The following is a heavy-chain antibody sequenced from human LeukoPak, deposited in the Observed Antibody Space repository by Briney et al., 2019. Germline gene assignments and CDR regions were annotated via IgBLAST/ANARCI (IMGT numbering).Heavy chain of an antibody. CDR1: GFTVSSNY. CDR2: IYSGGST. D-gene: IGHD3-16*01. Sequence: GGSLRLSCAASGFTVSSNYMSWVRQAPGKGLEWVSVIYSGGSTYYADSVKGRFTISRDNSKNTLYLQMNSLRAEDTAVYYCARDPSSPHSSGGVTSNWGQGTLVTVSS. V-gene: IGHV3-66*01. J-gene: IGHJ4*02. CDR3: ARDPSSPHSSGGVTSN.